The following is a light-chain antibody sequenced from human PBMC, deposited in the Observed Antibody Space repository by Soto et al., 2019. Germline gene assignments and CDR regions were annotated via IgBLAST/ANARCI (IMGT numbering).Light chain of an antibody. Sequence: QPVLTQPPSVSGAPGQRVTISCTGSRSNIGAGYDVHWYQQLPGTAPKLLSYGNSNRPSGVPDRFSGSKSGTSASLAITGLQAEDEADYYCQSYDSSLSGSIFGGGTKLTVL. CDR1: RSNIGAGYD. CDR3: QSYDSSLSGSI. J-gene: IGLJ2*01. CDR2: GNS. V-gene: IGLV1-40*01.